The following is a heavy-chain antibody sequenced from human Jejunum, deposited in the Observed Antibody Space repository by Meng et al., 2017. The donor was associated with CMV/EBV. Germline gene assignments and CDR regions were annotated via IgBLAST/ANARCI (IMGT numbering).Heavy chain of an antibody. J-gene: IGHJ4*02. CDR1: GYTFTDFY. D-gene: IGHD1-7*01. CDR2: INCDSGAT. V-gene: IGHV1-2*02. CDR3: ARGANYASYGVDY. Sequence: QVQLVQSGAEVRTPXXSVKVXCKASGYTFTDFYIHWVRQAPGQGLEWMGWINCDSGATKYAPNFQGRVTMTRDTSITTAYMQLTGLRSDDTAIYSCARGANYASYGVDYWGQGTLVTVSS.